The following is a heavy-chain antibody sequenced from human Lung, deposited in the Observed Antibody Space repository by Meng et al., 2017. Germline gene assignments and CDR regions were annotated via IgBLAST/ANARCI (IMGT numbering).Heavy chain of an antibody. D-gene: IGHD4-11*01. CDR3: ARGPTTMAHDFDY. CDR2: INHSGST. Sequence: QVQAQQWGAGLLTPSRTLSLTCVVSGGSFSDYYWSWIRQPQGKGLEWIGEINHSGSTNYNPSLESRATISVDTSQNNLSLKLSSVTAADSAVYYCARGPTTMAHDFDYWGQGTLVTVSS. J-gene: IGHJ4*02. V-gene: IGHV4-34*01. CDR1: GGSFSDYY.